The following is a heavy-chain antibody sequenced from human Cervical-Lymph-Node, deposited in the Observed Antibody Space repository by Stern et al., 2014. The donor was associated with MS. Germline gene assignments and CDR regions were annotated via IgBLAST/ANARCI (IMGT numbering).Heavy chain of an antibody. CDR3: AKSFEDIVVLPAAMYYYYHAMDV. CDR1: GFTFNSYG. V-gene: IGHV3-30*18. CDR2: ISYDGSSK. Sequence: VQLVESGGGVVQPGRSLRLSCAASGFTFNSYGLHWVRQAPGKGLEWVAVISYDGSSKYYADSVKGRFTISRDNSKNTLYLQMNSLRFEDTAVYYCAKSFEDIVVLPAAMYYYYHAMDVWGQGTTVTVSS. J-gene: IGHJ6*02. D-gene: IGHD2-2*01.